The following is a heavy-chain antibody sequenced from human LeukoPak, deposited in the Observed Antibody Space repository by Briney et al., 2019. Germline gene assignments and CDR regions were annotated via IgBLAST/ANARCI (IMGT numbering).Heavy chain of an antibody. CDR3: AREVAAMVTNAAEGNWFDP. CDR1: GGTFSSYA. CDR2: IIPILGIA. V-gene: IGHV1-69*04. D-gene: IGHD5-18*01. J-gene: IGHJ5*02. Sequence: GASVKVSCKASGGTFSSYAISWVRQAPGQGLEWMGRIIPILGIANYAQKFQGRVTITADKSTSTAYMELRSLRSDDTAVYYCAREVAAMVTNAAEGNWFDPWGQGTLVTVSS.